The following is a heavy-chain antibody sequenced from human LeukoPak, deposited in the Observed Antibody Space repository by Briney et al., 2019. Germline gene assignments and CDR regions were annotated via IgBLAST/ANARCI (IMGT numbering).Heavy chain of an antibody. CDR1: GFTFSSYA. D-gene: IGHD2-2*01. CDR2: IYSGGST. Sequence: GGSLRLSCAASGFTFSSYAMSWVRQAPGKGLEWVSVIYSGGSTYYADSVKGRFTISRDNSKNTLYLQMNSLRAEDTAVYYCARDRGCSSTSCYEYYYYGMDVWGQGTTVTVSS. CDR3: ARDRGCSSTSCYEYYYYGMDV. V-gene: IGHV3-66*01. J-gene: IGHJ6*02.